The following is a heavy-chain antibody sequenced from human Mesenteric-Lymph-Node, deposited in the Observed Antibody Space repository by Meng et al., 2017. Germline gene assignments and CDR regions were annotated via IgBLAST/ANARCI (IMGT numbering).Heavy chain of an antibody. CDR1: GGSLCSRNW. CDR3: ASYDSTRANFDY. J-gene: IGHJ4*02. D-gene: IGHD3-22*01. CDR2: LYHSGSP. V-gene: IGHV4-4*02. Sequence: QVRLQEPAPGLVQTSGTRALTGAVSGGSLCSRNWWSWARQPPGKGLEWIGALYHSGSPNYNPSPKSRVTISVDKSKNQFSLKLSSVTAADTAVYYCASYDSTRANFDYWGQGTLVTVSS.